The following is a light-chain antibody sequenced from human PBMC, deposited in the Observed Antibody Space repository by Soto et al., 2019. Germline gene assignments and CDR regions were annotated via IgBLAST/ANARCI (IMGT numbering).Light chain of an antibody. CDR2: DAS. CDR1: RSISSY. V-gene: IGKV3-11*01. Sequence: DIVLTQSPATLSLSPGERATLSCRAGRSISSYLAWYQHKPGQAPRLLIYDASNRATGIPARFSGSGSGTDFTLTISSLEPEDFAVYYCQHRSNWPPIFGGGTRVEIK. J-gene: IGKJ4*01. CDR3: QHRSNWPPI.